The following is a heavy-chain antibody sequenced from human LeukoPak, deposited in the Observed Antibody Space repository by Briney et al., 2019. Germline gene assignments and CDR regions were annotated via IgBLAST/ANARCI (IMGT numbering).Heavy chain of an antibody. D-gene: IGHD4-17*01. V-gene: IGHV1-2*02. J-gene: IGHJ4*02. CDR3: ARTRGYGDFYFDY. CDR1: GYTFTGYY. Sequence: ASVKVSCKASGYTFTGYYMHWVRQAPGQGLEWMGWINPNSGGTNYAQKFQGRVTMTSDTSISTAYMEVSRLRSDDTAVYYCARTRGYGDFYFDYWGEGALVTVSS. CDR2: INPNSGGT.